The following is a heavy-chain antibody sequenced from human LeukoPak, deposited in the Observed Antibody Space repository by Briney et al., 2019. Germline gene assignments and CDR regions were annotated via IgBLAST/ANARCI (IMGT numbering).Heavy chain of an antibody. Sequence: SETLSLTCTVSGGSISSYYWSWIRQPAGKGLEWIGRIYTSGSTNYNPPLKSRVTMSVDTSKNQFSLKLSSVTAADTAVYYCARRRGSGSTQVFDYWGQGTLVTVSS. V-gene: IGHV4-4*07. CDR1: GGSISSYY. D-gene: IGHD6-19*01. CDR2: IYTSGST. J-gene: IGHJ4*02. CDR3: ARRRGSGSTQVFDY.